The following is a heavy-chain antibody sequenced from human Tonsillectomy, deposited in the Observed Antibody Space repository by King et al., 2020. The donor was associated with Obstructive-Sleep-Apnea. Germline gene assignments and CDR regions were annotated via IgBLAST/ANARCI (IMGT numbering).Heavy chain of an antibody. V-gene: IGHV3-11*01. CDR1: GLSFSDYY. CDR3: AREGPHCGGDCYSH. D-gene: IGHD2-21*02. J-gene: IGHJ4*02. CDR2: ISSSGSTT. Sequence: VQLVESGGGLVKPGGSLRLSCADSGLSFSDYYMSWIRQAPGKGLEWDSYISSSGSTTYYADSVKGRFTISRDKAKNSLYLQMNSLRAEDTAVYYCAREGPHCGGDCYSHWGQGTLVTVSS.